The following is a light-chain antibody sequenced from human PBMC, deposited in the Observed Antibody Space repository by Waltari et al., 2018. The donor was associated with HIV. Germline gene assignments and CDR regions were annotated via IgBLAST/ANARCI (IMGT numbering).Light chain of an antibody. CDR2: KDN. V-gene: IGLV1-47*01. CDR1: NSNIGRNS. Sequence: QSVPTQPPSASGTPGQGVAISCSGCNSNIGRNSLYCFQQLPGTAPKLLIYKDNQRPSGVPERFSASKSGSSSSLAISGLRSEDEAEYYCATWDDILSGYLFGTGTKVTVL. CDR3: ATWDDILSGYL. J-gene: IGLJ1*01.